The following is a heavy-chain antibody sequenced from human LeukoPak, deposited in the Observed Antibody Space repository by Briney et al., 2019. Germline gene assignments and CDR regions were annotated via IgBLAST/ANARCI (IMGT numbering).Heavy chain of an antibody. Sequence: GGSLRLSCAASGFTFSSYWMNWARQAPGKGLEWVAGINHNGNVSYYVDSVKGRFTISRDNAKNSLYLQMSNLRAEDTAVYFCARGGGLDVWGQGATVTVSS. V-gene: IGHV3-7*03. CDR2: INHNGNVS. CDR3: ARGGGLDV. J-gene: IGHJ6*02. CDR1: GFTFSSYW. D-gene: IGHD3-16*01.